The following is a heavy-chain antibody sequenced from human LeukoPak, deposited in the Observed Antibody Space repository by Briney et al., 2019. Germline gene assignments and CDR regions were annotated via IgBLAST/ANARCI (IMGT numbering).Heavy chain of an antibody. V-gene: IGHV4-61*02. CDR1: GGSISSGSHY. CDR3: AREGLYDTSVYHDY. CDR2: IYTSGST. D-gene: IGHD3-22*01. J-gene: IGHJ4*02. Sequence: MSSETLSLTCTVSGGSISSGSHYWSWIRQPAGKGLEWIGRIYTSGSTNYNPSLQSRVTISVDTSKNQFSLKLSSVTAADTAVYYCAREGLYDTSVYHDYWGQGTLVTVSS.